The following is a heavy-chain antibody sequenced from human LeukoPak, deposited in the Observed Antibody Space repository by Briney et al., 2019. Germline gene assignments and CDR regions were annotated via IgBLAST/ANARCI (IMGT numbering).Heavy chain of an antibody. V-gene: IGHV3-53*01. CDR3: AKVGSTPAFQH. CDR1: ELTLSSNY. Sequence: PGGSLRLSCAASELTLSSNYMSWIRQAPGRGLEWVSFIYSGGSTYYADSVKGRFTISRDNSKNTLYLQMNSLRAEDTAVYYCAKVGSTPAFQHWGQGTLVTVSS. D-gene: IGHD3-10*01. CDR2: IYSGGST. J-gene: IGHJ1*01.